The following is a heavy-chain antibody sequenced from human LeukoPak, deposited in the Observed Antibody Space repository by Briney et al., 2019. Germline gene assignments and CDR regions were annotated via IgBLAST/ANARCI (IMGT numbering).Heavy chain of an antibody. D-gene: IGHD6-13*01. CDR2: ISGSGGST. J-gene: IGHJ4*02. CDR3: AKDREGWSSSWYVDY. Sequence: TGGSLRLSCAAPGFTFSSYAMSWVRQAPGKGLEWVSAISGSGGSTYYADSVKGRFTISRDNSKNTLYLQMNSLRAEDTAVYYCAKDREGWSSSWYVDYWGQGTLVTVSS. CDR1: GFTFSSYA. V-gene: IGHV3-23*01.